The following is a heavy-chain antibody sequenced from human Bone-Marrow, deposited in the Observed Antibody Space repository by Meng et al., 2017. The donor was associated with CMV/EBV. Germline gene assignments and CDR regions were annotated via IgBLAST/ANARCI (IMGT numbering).Heavy chain of an antibody. J-gene: IGHJ4*01. CDR3: ARRTIFGVEHN. V-gene: IGHV3-13*01. Sequence: GESLKISCAASGFTVSSNYMSWVRQATGKGLKWVSGIGTAGDTYYPGSVKSRFTISRENAKNSLYLQMNSLRAGDTAVYYCARRTIFGVEHNWGQGTLVTGSS. CDR1: GFTVSSNY. CDR2: IGTAGDT. D-gene: IGHD3-3*01.